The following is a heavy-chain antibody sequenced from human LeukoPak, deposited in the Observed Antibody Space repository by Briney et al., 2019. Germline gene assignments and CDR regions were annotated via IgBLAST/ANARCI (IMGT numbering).Heavy chain of an antibody. CDR2: ISGSGGST. D-gene: IGHD1-26*01. V-gene: IGHV3-23*01. Sequence: PGGSLRLSCAASGFTFSSYAMSWVRRAPGKGLEWVSAISGSGGSTYYADSVKGRFTISRDDAKNSLYLQMFSLRVEDTAVYYCARGEQLNYFAYWGQGALVTVSS. CDR3: ARGEQLNYFAY. CDR1: GFTFSSYA. J-gene: IGHJ4*02.